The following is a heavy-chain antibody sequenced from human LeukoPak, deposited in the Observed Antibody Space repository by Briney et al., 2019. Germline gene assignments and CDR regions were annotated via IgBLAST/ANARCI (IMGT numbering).Heavy chain of an antibody. CDR3: ARGPWGSGTTLGGYFDN. J-gene: IGHJ4*02. D-gene: IGHD3-16*01. CDR2: INSDGSGT. Sequence: GGSLRLSCAASAFTFSNYWMHWVRQAPGKGLVWVSRINSDGSGTAYADFVKGRFSISRDNAKNTLYLQMTSLRAEDTAVYYCARGPWGSGTTLGGYFDNWGQGTLVTVSS. V-gene: IGHV3-74*01. CDR1: AFTFSNYW.